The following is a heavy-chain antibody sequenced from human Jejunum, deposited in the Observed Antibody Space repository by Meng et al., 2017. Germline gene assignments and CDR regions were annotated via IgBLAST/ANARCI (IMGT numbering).Heavy chain of an antibody. J-gene: IGHJ4*02. V-gene: IGHV7-4-1*02. CDR2: INTKTGNP. Sequence: LGQIGSELKKPGASVKVSCMAPAYTFTNYGINWVRQAPGQGLEGMGWINTKTGNPMYAQGFTGRFVFSLDTSVSTAHLHISTLTPEDTAVYYCATSGGGFDYWGQGTLVTVSS. D-gene: IGHD1-26*01. CDR1: AYTFTNYG. CDR3: ATSGGGFDY.